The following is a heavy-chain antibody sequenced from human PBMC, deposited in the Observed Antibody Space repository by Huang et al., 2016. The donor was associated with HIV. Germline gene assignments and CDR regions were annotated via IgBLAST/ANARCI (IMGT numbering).Heavy chain of an antibody. CDR2: IVPICHRT. Sequence: QVQLVQSGAEMKKPGSSVKVSCTAPGGTFSSYGISWVRQAPGQGLEWMGGIVPICHRTDYAQKFQGRLTITADESTSTAYMELSSLRSQDSAIYFCARGVFDGVWSGDLLPHFYYMDVWGKGTTVTVSS. CDR1: GGTFSSYG. D-gene: IGHD3-10*01. J-gene: IGHJ6*03. V-gene: IGHV1-69*13. CDR3: ARGVFDGVWSGDLLPHFYYMDV.